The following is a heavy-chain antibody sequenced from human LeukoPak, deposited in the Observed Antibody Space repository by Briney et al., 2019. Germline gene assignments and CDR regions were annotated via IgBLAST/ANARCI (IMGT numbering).Heavy chain of an antibody. D-gene: IGHD2-2*01. J-gene: IGHJ6*02. CDR1: GYTFTSYD. Sequence: ASVKVSCKASGYTFTSYDINWVRQATGQGLEWMGWMNPNSGNTGYAQKFQGRVTMTRNTSISTAYMELSSLRSEDTAVYYCARGGCTSCYYYYYYGMDVWSQGTTVTVSS. CDR3: ARGGCTSCYYYYYYGMDV. CDR2: MNPNSGNT. V-gene: IGHV1-8*01.